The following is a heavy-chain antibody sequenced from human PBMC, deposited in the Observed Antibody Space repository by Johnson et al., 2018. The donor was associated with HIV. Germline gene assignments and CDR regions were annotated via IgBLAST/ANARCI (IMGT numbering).Heavy chain of an antibody. CDR3: AKDEAQTLASAGRDAFDF. CDR2: IWYDGSNN. Sequence: QVQLVESGGGVVQPGRSLRLSCAASGFTFSNYAMHWVSQAPGKGLEWVAGIWYDGSNNYYADSVKGRFTISRDNSKDKLSLQMNGLRPEDTAVYYCAKDEAQTLASAGRDAFDFWGQGTAVTV. D-gene: IGHD6-13*01. J-gene: IGHJ3*01. V-gene: IGHV3-33*06. CDR1: GFTFSNYA.